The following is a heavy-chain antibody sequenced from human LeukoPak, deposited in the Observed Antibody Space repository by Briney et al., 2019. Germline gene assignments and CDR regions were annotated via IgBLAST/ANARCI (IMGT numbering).Heavy chain of an antibody. V-gene: IGHV1-2*02. CDR1: GYTFTGYY. J-gene: IGHJ5*02. D-gene: IGHD3-3*01. Sequence: GASVKVSCKASGYTFTGYYMHWVRQAPGQGLEWMGWINPNSGGTNYAQKFQGRVTMTRDTSISTAYMELSRLRSDDTAVYYCARDHKKSTIFGVVGPNWFDPWGQGTLVTVSS. CDR3: ARDHKKSTIFGVVGPNWFDP. CDR2: INPNSGGT.